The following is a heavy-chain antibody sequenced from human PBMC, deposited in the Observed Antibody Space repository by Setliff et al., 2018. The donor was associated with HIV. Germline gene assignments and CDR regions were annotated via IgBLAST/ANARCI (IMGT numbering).Heavy chain of an antibody. CDR2: MNQDGSTK. CDR1: GFLFGNSW. Sequence: GGSLRLSCVASGFLFGNSWMVWVRHTPGTGLEWVAVMNQDGSTKNYVDSAKGRFTISRDNAKNSLYLQMDSLRDDDTAVYYCNRVIHGSSSWHAAYHFYYMDVWGKGTTVTVSS. J-gene: IGHJ6*03. V-gene: IGHV3-7*03. CDR3: NRVIHGSSSWHAAYHFYYMDV. D-gene: IGHD6-13*01.